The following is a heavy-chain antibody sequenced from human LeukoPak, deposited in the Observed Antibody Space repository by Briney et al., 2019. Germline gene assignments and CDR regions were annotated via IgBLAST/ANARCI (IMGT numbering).Heavy chain of an antibody. J-gene: IGHJ4*02. CDR3: ARAGSGSSRFFDS. Sequence: ASVKVSCKTSGYTFTRNDINWVRQATGQGLEWMGWMNPNSGNSGYAQKFQGRVTITRDNSISTAYMELNSLTSGDTAVYYCARAGSGSSRFFDSWGQGTLVTVSS. V-gene: IGHV1-8*03. CDR2: MNPNSGNS. D-gene: IGHD1-26*01. CDR1: GYTFTRND.